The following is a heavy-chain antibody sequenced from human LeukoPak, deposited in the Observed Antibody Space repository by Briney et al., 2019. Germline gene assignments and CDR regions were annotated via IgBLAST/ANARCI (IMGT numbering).Heavy chain of an antibody. D-gene: IGHD3-16*01. CDR2: ISASGGST. Sequence: GGTLRLSCAPSGFTFSSYGMTWVRQSPGKGLEWVSGISASGGSTYYADSVKGRFPISRDNSKNTLFLQMNSLRAEDTAVYYCAKDLVRGRYTYYFDYWGQGTLVTVSS. V-gene: IGHV3-23*01. J-gene: IGHJ4*02. CDR3: AKDLVRGRYTYYFDY. CDR1: GFTFSSYG.